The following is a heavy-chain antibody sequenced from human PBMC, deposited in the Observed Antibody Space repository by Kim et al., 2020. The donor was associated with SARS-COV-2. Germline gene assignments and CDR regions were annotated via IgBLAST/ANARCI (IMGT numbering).Heavy chain of an antibody. D-gene: IGHD6-19*01. CDR2: IYHSGST. V-gene: IGHV4-4*02. Sequence: SETLSLTCAVSGGSISSSNWWSWVRQPPGKGLEWIGEIYHSGSTNYNPPLKSRVTISVDKSKNQFSLKLSSVTAADTAVYYCARVLQQWLSSHYYYGMDVWCQGTTVTVSS. CDR1: GGSISSSNW. J-gene: IGHJ6*02. CDR3: ARVLQQWLSSHYYYGMDV.